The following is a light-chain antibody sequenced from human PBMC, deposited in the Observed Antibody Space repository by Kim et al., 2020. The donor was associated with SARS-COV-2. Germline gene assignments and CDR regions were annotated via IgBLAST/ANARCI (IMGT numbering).Light chain of an antibody. CDR1: QSISSY. CDR2: AAS. CDR3: QQSYSTPPQWT. Sequence: DIQMTQSPSSLSASVGDRVTITCRASQSISSYLNWYQQKPGKAPKLLIYAASSLQSGVPSRFSGIGSGTDFTLTISSLQPEDFATYYCQQSYSTPPQWTFGQGTKVDIK. V-gene: IGKV1-39*01. J-gene: IGKJ1*01.